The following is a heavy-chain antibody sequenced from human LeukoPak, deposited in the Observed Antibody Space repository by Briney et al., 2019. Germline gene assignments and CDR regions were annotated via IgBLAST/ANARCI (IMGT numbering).Heavy chain of an antibody. CDR3: ARLEDIGLADN. V-gene: IGHV4-39*01. CDR1: GGSISSSNYY. J-gene: IGHJ4*02. Sequence: PSETLSLTCIVSGGSISSSNYYWGWIRQPPGKGLEWIGSIYYSGSTYYNPSLKSRVTMSVDRSKNQFSLKLSSVTAADTAVYYCARLEDIGLADNWGQGTLVTVSS. D-gene: IGHD2-8*02. CDR2: IYYSGST.